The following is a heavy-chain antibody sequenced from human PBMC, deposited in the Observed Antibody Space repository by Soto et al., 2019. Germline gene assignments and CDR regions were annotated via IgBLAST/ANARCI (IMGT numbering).Heavy chain of an antibody. CDR1: GDSVSSNSAA. CDR3: ARGSWDDVTGHYYMDV. J-gene: IGHJ6*03. Sequence: QVQLQQSGPGLVKPSQTLSLTCDISGDSVSSNSAAWNWIRQTPSRGLEWLGRTYYRYKWYINYAVSVKSRITVNPDTSKNQFSLQLNSVTPEDTAVYYCARGSWDDVTGHYYMDVWGKGTTVTVSS. CDR2: TYYRYKWYI. D-gene: IGHD1-1*01. V-gene: IGHV6-1*01.